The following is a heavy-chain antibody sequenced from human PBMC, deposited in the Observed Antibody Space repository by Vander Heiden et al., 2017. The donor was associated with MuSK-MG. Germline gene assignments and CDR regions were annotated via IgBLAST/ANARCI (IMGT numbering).Heavy chain of an antibody. CDR2: INPNSGGT. Sequence: QVQLVQSGAEVKKPGASVKASCKDPGYTFTGYYMHWVRQAPGQGLEWMGRINPNSGGTNYAQKFQGRVTMTRDTSISTAYMELSRLRSDDTAVYYCGRGKALSWYYMDVWGKGTTVTVSS. CDR1: GYTFTGYY. D-gene: IGHD1-1*01. J-gene: IGHJ6*03. CDR3: GRGKALSWYYMDV. V-gene: IGHV1-2*06.